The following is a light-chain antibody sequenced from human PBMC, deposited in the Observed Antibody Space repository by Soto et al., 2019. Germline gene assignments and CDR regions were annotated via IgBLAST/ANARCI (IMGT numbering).Light chain of an antibody. J-gene: IGKJ1*01. CDR1: QSGITN. Sequence: EIEMTQSPSTLSVPAGERATLSCRASQSGITNLAWYQQKPGQAPRLLIYGASTRAAIIPARFSGSGYGTDFNLTISRLEPEDFAVYYCQQYGTSLWTFGQGTKVDIK. V-gene: IGKV3-15*01. CDR2: GAS. CDR3: QQYGTSLWT.